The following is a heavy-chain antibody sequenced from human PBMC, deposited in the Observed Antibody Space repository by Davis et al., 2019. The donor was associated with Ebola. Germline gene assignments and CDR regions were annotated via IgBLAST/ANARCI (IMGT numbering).Heavy chain of an antibody. V-gene: IGHV1-18*01. CDR3: ARDLVVGAFDP. J-gene: IGHJ5*02. CDR2: ISAYNGNT. CDR1: GYTFTSYG. Sequence: ASVKVSCKASGYTFTSYGISWVRQAPGQGLEWMGWISAYNGNTNYAQKLQGRVTITRDTSASTAYMELSSLRSEDTAVYYCARDLVVGAFDPWGQGTLVTVSS. D-gene: IGHD2-15*01.